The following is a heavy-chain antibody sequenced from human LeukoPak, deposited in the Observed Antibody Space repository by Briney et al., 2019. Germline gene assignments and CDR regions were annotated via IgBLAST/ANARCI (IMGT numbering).Heavy chain of an antibody. J-gene: IGHJ4*02. CDR3: ARDLQDRVVVVPATDY. CDR2: IRYDGSNK. V-gene: IGHV3-30*02. CDR1: GFTFSSYG. Sequence: HPGGSLRLSCAASGFTFSSYGMHWVRQAPGKGLEWVAFIRYDGSNKYYADSVKGRFTISRDNSKNTLYLQMNSLRAEDTAVYYCARDLQDRVVVVPATDYWGQGTLVTVSS. D-gene: IGHD2-2*01.